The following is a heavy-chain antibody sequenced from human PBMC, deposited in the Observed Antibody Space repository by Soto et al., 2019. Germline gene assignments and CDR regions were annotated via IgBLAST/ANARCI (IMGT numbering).Heavy chain of an antibody. D-gene: IGHD2-15*01. CDR2: IWNDGNNK. CDR1: GFAFSSYG. V-gene: IGHV3-33*01. J-gene: IGHJ6*03. Sequence: VGSLRLSCAASGFAFSSYGMHWVRQAPGKGLEWVAIIWNDGNNKFYADSVKGRFTISRDNSKNILSLQMNSLRAEDTAVYYCARGCSAPACYYMDGWGKGTTVTVSS. CDR3: ARGCSAPACYYMDG.